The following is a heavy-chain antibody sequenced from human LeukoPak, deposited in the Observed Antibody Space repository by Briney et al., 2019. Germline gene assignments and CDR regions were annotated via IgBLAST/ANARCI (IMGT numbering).Heavy chain of an antibody. J-gene: IGHJ4*02. CDR1: GFTFSSYW. Sequence: GGSLRLSCAASGFTFSSYWMSWVRQAPGKGLEWVANIKQDGSEKYYVDSVKGRFTISRDNAKNSLYLQMNSLRAEDTAVYYCARETLGYCSSTSCYGPYFDYWGQGTLVTVSS. V-gene: IGHV3-7*01. CDR2: IKQDGSEK. CDR3: ARETLGYCSSTSCYGPYFDY. D-gene: IGHD2-2*01.